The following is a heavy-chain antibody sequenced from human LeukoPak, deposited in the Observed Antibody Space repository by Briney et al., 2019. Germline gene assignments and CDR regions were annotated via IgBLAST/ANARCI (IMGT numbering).Heavy chain of an antibody. CDR2: MYPGDSDT. J-gene: IGHJ4*02. V-gene: IGHV5-51*01. Sequence: GESLKISCKGSGYSFTSYWIGWVRQMPGKGLEWMGIMYPGDSDTRYSPSFQGQVTISADKSISTAYLQWSSLKASDSAMYYCARTMVRGVSPFDYWGQGTLVTVSS. D-gene: IGHD3-10*01. CDR3: ARTMVRGVSPFDY. CDR1: GYSFTSYW.